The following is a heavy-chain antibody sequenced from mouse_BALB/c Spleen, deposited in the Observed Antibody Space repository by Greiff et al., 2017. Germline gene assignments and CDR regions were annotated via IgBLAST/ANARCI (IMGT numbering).Heavy chain of an antibody. V-gene: IGHV3-2*02. Sequence: EVQLQESGPGLVKPSQSLSLTCTVTGYSITSDYAWNWIRQFPGNKLEWMGYISYSGSTSYNPSLKSRISITRDTSKNQFFLQLNSVTTEDTATYYCAGNYYGSSYAMDYWGQGTSVTVSS. CDR2: ISYSGST. CDR3: AGNYYGSSYAMDY. D-gene: IGHD1-1*01. J-gene: IGHJ4*01. CDR1: GYSITSDYA.